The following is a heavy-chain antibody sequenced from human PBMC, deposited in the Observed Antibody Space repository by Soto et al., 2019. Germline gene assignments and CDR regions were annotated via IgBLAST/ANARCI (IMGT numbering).Heavy chain of an antibody. J-gene: IGHJ3*02. CDR1: GFTFSSYA. CDR3: ARDSIMITFGGVIARRGDAFDI. V-gene: IGHV3-30-3*01. D-gene: IGHD3-16*02. Sequence: QVQLVVSGGGVVQPGRSLRLSCAASGFTFSSYAMHWVRQAPGKGLEWVAVISYDGSNKYYADSVKGRFTISRDNSKNTLYLQMNSLRAEDTAVYYCARDSIMITFGGVIARRGDAFDIWGQGTMVTVSS. CDR2: ISYDGSNK.